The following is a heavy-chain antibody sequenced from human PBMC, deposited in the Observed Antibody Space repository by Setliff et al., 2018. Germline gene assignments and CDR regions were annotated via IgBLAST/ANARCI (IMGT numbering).Heavy chain of an antibody. J-gene: IGHJ4*02. CDR1: GFSFSSYG. CDR3: TRALAEGSPAY. CDR2: ISYDGSRK. V-gene: IGHV3-30*03. Sequence: GGSLRLSCEGPGFSFSSYGLHWVRQTPGKGLEWVAVISYDGSRKFHADSVKGRFTISRDNARNSLFLQMGNLRAEDSGVYYCTRALAEGSPAYWGQGTLVTVSS. D-gene: IGHD2-15*01.